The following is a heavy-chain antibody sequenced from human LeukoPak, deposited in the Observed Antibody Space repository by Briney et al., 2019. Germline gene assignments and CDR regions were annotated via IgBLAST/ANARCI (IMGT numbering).Heavy chain of an antibody. D-gene: IGHD3-16*02. V-gene: IGHV4-4*02. CDR3: ARDRPGHLSYFDY. Sequence: GSLRLSCAASGFTFSNAWMNWVRQPPGKGLEWIGEIYHSGSTNYNPSLKSRVTISVDKSKNQFSLKLSSVTAEDTAVYYCARDRPGHLSYFDYWGQGTLVTVSS. J-gene: IGHJ4*02. CDR1: GFTFSNAW. CDR2: IYHSGST.